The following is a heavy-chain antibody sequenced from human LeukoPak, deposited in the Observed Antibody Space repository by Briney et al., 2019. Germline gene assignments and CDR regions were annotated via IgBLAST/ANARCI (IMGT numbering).Heavy chain of an antibody. J-gene: IGHJ4*02. CDR2: ISGDAVTS. CDR3: AKASTERSGSYFDY. CDR1: GFTFKNYA. D-gene: IGHD1-26*01. Sequence: PGGSLRLSCAASGFTFKNYAMNWVRQSPGQGLEWVSTISGDAVTSWYADSVKGRFTISRDNSKNTLYLQMNSLRAEDTAVYYCAKASTERSGSYFDYWGQGTLVTVSS. V-gene: IGHV3-23*01.